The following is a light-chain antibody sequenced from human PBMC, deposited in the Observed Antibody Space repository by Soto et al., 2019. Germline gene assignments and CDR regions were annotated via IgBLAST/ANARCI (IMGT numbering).Light chain of an antibody. CDR1: QSVNSD. CDR3: QQRGDWPPLT. V-gene: IGKV3-11*01. CDR2: DAS. J-gene: IGKJ4*01. Sequence: EIVLTQSPATLSLSPGERATLSCRASQSVNSDLAWYQQRPGRAPRLLIYDASTRATGVPARFSGSGSGTDFSITISSLEPEDFAVYSCQQRGDWPPLTFGGGTKVEMK.